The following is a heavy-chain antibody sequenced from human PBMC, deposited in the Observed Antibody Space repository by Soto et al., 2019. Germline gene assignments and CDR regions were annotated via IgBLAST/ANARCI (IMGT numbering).Heavy chain of an antibody. D-gene: IGHD6-6*01. J-gene: IGHJ6*02. CDR2: IYSGGST. CDR1: GFTVSSNY. Sequence: EVQLVESGGGLIQPGGSLRLSCAASGFTVSSNYMSWVRQAPGKGLEWVSVIYSGGSTYYADSVKGRFTISRDNSKNTLYLQMNSLRAEDTAVYYCAREYSSSSRGYYGMDVWGQGTTVTVSS. CDR3: AREYSSSSRGYYGMDV. V-gene: IGHV3-53*01.